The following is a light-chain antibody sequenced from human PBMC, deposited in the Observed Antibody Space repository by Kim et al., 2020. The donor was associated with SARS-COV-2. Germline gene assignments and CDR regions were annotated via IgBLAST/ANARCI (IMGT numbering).Light chain of an antibody. CDR2: EVT. V-gene: IGLV2-23*02. Sequence: ITLSCTGTSTDGGSPTPLSWYHHLPGKAPKLIIYEVTKRPSGVSYRFSGSKSGNTASLTISGLQAEDEGDYYCCSYGGSVTFDVLFGGGTKVTVL. CDR3: CSYGGSVTFDVL. J-gene: IGLJ2*01. CDR1: STDGGSPTP.